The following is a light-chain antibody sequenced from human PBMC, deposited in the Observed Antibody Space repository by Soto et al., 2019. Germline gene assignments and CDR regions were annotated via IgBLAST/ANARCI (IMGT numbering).Light chain of an antibody. CDR1: SSNIGGNS. Sequence: QSVMTQPPSVSAAPGQKVTISCSGSSSNIGGNSVSWYQQLPGTAPKLLIYDDNKRPSAIPDRFSGCKSGTSATLGITGFQTGDEADYYCGSWDSSLSAYVFGTVTKLTVL. V-gene: IGLV1-51*01. CDR2: DDN. CDR3: GSWDSSLSAYV. J-gene: IGLJ1*01.